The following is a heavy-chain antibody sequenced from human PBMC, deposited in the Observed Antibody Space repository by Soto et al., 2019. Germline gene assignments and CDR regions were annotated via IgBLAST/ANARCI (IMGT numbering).Heavy chain of an antibody. CDR3: ARDRGSRPPG. V-gene: IGHV3-30-3*01. CDR2: ISYDGSNK. CDR1: GFTFSSYA. J-gene: IGHJ4*02. D-gene: IGHD2-15*01. Sequence: HPGGSLRLSCAASGFTFSSYAMHWVRQAPGKGLEWVAVISYDGSNKYYADSVKGRFTISRDNSKNTLYLQMNSLRAEDTAVYYCARDRGSRPPGWGQGTLVTVSS.